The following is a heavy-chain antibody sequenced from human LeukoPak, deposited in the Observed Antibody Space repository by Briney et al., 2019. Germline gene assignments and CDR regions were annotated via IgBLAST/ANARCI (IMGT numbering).Heavy chain of an antibody. CDR1: GFTFSSNY. J-gene: IGHJ4*02. Sequence: GGXLRLSCAASGFTFSSNYMSWVRQAPGKGLEWVSVIYSGGSTYYSDSVKGRFTISRDNSKNTLYLQMNSLRAEDTAVYYCARGRRSGWYVYFDYWDQGTLVTVSS. D-gene: IGHD6-19*01. V-gene: IGHV3-66*02. CDR2: IYSGGST. CDR3: ARGRRSGWYVYFDY.